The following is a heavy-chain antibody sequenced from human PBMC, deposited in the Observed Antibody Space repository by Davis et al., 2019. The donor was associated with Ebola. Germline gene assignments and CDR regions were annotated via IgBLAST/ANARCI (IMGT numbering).Heavy chain of an antibody. Sequence: AASVKVSCKASGYTFTRYGISWVRQAPGQGLEWMGWISAYNGNTNYAQNLQGRVTMTTDTSASTAYMEVRSLRYDDTAVYYCATSSQTVPPDYWGQGTLVTVSS. D-gene: IGHD4-17*01. CDR2: ISAYNGNT. J-gene: IGHJ4*02. CDR1: GYTFTRYG. V-gene: IGHV1-18*01. CDR3: ATSSQTVPPDY.